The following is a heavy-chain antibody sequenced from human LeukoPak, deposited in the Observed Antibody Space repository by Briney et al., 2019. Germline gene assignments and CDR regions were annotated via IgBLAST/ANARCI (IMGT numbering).Heavy chain of an antibody. CDR3: ARELSHDAFDI. CDR2: IYYSGST. Sequence: PSETLSLTCTVSGGPISSGGYYWSWIRQHPGKGLEWIGYIYYSGSTYYNPSLKSRVTISVDTSKNQFSLKLSSVTAADTAVYYCARELSHDAFDIWGQGTMVTVSS. J-gene: IGHJ3*02. D-gene: IGHD3-16*02. CDR1: GGPISSGGYY. V-gene: IGHV4-31*03.